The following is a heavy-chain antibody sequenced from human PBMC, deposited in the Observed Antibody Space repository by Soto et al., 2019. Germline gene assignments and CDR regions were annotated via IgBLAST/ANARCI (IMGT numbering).Heavy chain of an antibody. CDR3: GVPMWGSYRLRNHGMDV. Sequence: GGSLRLSWAASGYTLSSYAMSWVRPAPGKGLASVSAISSSGGSTYYADSVTGRFTVSRDNSKNTLYLHMNCLTAATPAVHFCGVPMWGSYRLRNHGMDVWGQGTAVTVSS. CDR2: ISSSGGST. D-gene: IGHD3-16*02. CDR1: GYTLSSYA. J-gene: IGHJ6*02. V-gene: IGHV3-23*01.